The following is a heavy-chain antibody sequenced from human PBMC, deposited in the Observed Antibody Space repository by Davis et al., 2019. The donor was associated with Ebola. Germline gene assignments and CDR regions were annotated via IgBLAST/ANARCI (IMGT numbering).Heavy chain of an antibody. V-gene: IGHV3-48*01. CDR3: ARGSYYAY. D-gene: IGHD1-26*01. CDR1: GFTFSSYS. CDR2: ISSSSSTI. J-gene: IGHJ4*02. Sequence: PGGSLRLSCAASGFTFSSYSMNWVRQAPGKGLEWVSYISSSSSTIYYADSVKGRFTISRDNSKNTLYLQMNSLRAEDTAVYYCARGSYYAYWGQGTLVTVSS.